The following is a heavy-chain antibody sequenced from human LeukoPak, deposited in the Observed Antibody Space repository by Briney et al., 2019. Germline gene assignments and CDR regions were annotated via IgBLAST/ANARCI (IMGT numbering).Heavy chain of an antibody. V-gene: IGHV1-69*13. CDR2: IIPIFGTA. CDR3: ARDLGYCSSTSCYGWFDP. D-gene: IGHD2-2*01. J-gene: IGHJ5*02. CDR1: GGTFSSYA. Sequence: SVKVSCKASGGTFSSYAISWVRQAPGQGLEWMGGIIPIFGTANYAQKFQGRVTITAGESTSTAHMELSSLRSEDTAVYYCARDLGYCSSTSCYGWFDPWGQGTLVTVS.